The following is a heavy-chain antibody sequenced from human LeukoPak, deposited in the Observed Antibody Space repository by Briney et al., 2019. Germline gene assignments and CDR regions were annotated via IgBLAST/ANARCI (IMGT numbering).Heavy chain of an antibody. D-gene: IGHD3-10*01. J-gene: IGHJ6*02. Sequence: SETLSLTCTVSGGSISSYYWSWIRQPPGKGLEWLGYIYYSGSTNYNPSLKSRVTISVDTSKNQFSLKLSSVTAADTAVYYCARAVDGPGFYGMDVWGQGTTVTVSS. CDR3: ARAVDGPGFYGMDV. CDR2: IYYSGST. CDR1: GGSISSYY. V-gene: IGHV4-59*01.